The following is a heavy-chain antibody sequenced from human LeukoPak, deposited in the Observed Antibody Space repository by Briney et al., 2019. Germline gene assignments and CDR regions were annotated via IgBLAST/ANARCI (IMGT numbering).Heavy chain of an antibody. J-gene: IGHJ3*02. CDR1: GFTFDDYA. D-gene: IGHD3-22*01. V-gene: IGHV3-9*01. Sequence: SLRLSCAASGFTFDDYAMHWVRQAPGKGLEWVSGISWNSGSIDYADSVKGRFTISRDSAKNSLYLQMNSLRVEDTAVYYCARDDTHSDTSGSFYDAFDIWGQGTMVTVSS. CDR2: ISWNSGSI. CDR3: ARDDTHSDTSGSFYDAFDI.